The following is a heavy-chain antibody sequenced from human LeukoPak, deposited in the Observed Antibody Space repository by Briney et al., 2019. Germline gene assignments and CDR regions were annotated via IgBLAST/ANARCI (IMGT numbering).Heavy chain of an antibody. CDR3: ARNYGGNPDGAFDI. CDR1: GGSISSGSYY. Sequence: SETLSLTCTVSGGSISSGSYYWSWIRQPAGKRLEWIGRIYTSGSTNYNPSLKSRVTISVDTSKNQFSLKLSSVTAADTAVYYCARNYGGNPDGAFDIWGQGTMVTVSS. V-gene: IGHV4-61*02. CDR2: IYTSGST. J-gene: IGHJ3*02. D-gene: IGHD4-23*01.